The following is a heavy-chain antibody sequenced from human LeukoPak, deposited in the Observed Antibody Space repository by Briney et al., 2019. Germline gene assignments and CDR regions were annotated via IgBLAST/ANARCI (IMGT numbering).Heavy chain of an antibody. V-gene: IGHV3-23*01. D-gene: IGHD2-2*01. J-gene: IGHJ4*02. CDR2: ISGSGGST. Sequence: PGGSLRFSCAASGFTFSSYAMSWVRQAPGKGLEWVSAISGSGGSTYYADSVKGRFTISRDNSKNTLYLQMNSLRAEDTAVYYCAKDSDIVVVPAASFDYWGQGTLVTVSS. CDR3: AKDSDIVVVPAASFDY. CDR1: GFTFSSYA.